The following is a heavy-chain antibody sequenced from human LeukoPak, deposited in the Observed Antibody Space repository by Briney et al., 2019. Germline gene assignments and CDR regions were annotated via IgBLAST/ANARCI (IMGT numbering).Heavy chain of an antibody. CDR3: VSGDTGSGYYY. Sequence: GGSLRLSCGASGFTFSSHAMSWVRQTPERGLEWVSAITGGGDSAYYPDSVKGRFTISRDNSKNTLYLQMNNLGAEDTALYYCVSGDTGSGYYYWGQGTLVTVTS. CDR1: GFTFSSHA. CDR2: ITGGGDSA. D-gene: IGHD3-22*01. J-gene: IGHJ4*02. V-gene: IGHV3-23*01.